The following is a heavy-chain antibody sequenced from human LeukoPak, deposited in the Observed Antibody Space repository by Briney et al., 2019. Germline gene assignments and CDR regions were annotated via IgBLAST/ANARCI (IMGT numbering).Heavy chain of an antibody. Sequence: PSETLSLTCTVSGGSISSFYWSWIRQPPGKGLEWIGYIYTSGRTNYNPSLQSRVTISADTSMNQFSLKLSSVTAADTAVYYCARSGSSPFKNYYYYMDIWGKGTTVSVSS. CDR3: ARSGSSPFKNYYYYMDI. V-gene: IGHV4-4*09. CDR2: IYTSGRT. D-gene: IGHD6-13*01. J-gene: IGHJ6*03. CDR1: GGSISSFY.